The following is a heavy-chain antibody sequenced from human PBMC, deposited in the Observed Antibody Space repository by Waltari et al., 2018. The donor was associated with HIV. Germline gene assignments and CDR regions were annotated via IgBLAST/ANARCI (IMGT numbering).Heavy chain of an antibody. CDR1: GYTFTNYG. CDR3: ARDGMVTTYDAFDI. CDR2: ISAYNGNT. D-gene: IGHD4-17*01. Sequence: QVQLVQSGAEVKKPGASGKVSCKAAGYTFTNYGISWVRQAPGQGLEWMGWISAYNGNTNYAQKFQGRVTMTTDTSTSTAYMELRSLRSDDTAVYYCARDGMVTTYDAFDIWGQGTMVTVSS. V-gene: IGHV1-18*01. J-gene: IGHJ3*02.